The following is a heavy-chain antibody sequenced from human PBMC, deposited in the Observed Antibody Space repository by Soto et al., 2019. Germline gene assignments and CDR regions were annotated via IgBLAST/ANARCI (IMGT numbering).Heavy chain of an antibody. J-gene: IGHJ4*02. CDR1: GFTFSDFY. CDR2: ISSGSTNI. V-gene: IGHV3-11*01. CDR3: ARDRNAAGSDY. Sequence: QVQLVESGGGLVKPGGSLRLSCAASGFTFSDFYMSWIRQAPGKGLEWISYISSGSTNIFYADSAKGRFTVSRDNAKNSVYLQMDSLRAEDTAVYYCARDRNAAGSDYWGQGTLVTVSS. D-gene: IGHD1-1*01.